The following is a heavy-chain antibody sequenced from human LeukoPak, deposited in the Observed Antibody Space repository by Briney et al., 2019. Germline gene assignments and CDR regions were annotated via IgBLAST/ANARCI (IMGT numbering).Heavy chain of an antibody. CDR2: IHSADTT. D-gene: IGHD4-17*01. Sequence: GGSLRLSCAASGLTVSNNHMNWVRQAPGKGLEWVSVIHSADTTYYADSVKGRFTISRDNSKNTLYLQMNSLRAEDTAVYYCAKDTVTTIPDYWGQGTLVTVSS. J-gene: IGHJ4*02. CDR3: AKDTVTTIPDY. V-gene: IGHV3-53*01. CDR1: GLTVSNNH.